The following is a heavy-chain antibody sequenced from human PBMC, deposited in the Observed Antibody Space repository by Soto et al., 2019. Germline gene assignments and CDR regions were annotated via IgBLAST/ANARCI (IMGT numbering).Heavy chain of an antibody. D-gene: IGHD6-13*01. J-gene: IGHJ5*02. V-gene: IGHV3-33*01. Sequence: QVQLVESGGGVVQPGRSLRLSCAASGFTFSSYGMHWVRQAPGKGLEWVAVIWYDGSNKYYADSVKGRFTISRDNSKNTLYLQMNSLRAEDTAVYHCARGTPGGQQLRNWFDPWGQGTLVTVSS. CDR1: GFTFSSYG. CDR2: IWYDGSNK. CDR3: ARGTPGGQQLRNWFDP.